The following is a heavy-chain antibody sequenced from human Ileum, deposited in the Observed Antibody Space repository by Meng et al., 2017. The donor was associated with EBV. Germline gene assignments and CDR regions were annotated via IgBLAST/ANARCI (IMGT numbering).Heavy chain of an antibody. Sequence: GLDLEHPGGSLRLSCGASGFTFNNYAMSWVRQAPGKELEWVSGIGGTDDKTYYADSVKGRFTISRDNPKNTLFLQMDGLRAEDTAVYFCAKDLRGYGGTYFDCWGQGTLVTVSS. D-gene: IGHD5-12*01. CDR1: GFTFNNYA. CDR3: AKDLRGYGGTYFDC. J-gene: IGHJ4*02. CDR2: IGGTDDKT. V-gene: IGHV3-23*01.